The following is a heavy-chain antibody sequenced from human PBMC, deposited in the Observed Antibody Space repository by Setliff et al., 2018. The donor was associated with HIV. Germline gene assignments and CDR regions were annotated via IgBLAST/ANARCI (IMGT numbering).Heavy chain of an antibody. CDR1: GDSISSYY. D-gene: IGHD3-16*01. V-gene: IGHV4-4*07. CDR3: ARMITFGGVHWYFDL. J-gene: IGHJ2*01. CDR2: IYTSGST. Sequence: PSETLSLTCTVSGDSISSYYWNWIRQPAGKGLEWIGHIYTSGSTNYNPSLKSRVAMSVDTSKNQFSLKLSSVTAADTAVYYCARMITFGGVHWYFDLWGRGTLVTVS.